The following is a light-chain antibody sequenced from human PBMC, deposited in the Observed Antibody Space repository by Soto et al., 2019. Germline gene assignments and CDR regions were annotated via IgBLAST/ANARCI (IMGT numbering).Light chain of an antibody. V-gene: IGKV3-20*01. Sequence: EIVLTRSPGTVSWSPLEIATLAFMASQSVSSSYLAWYQQKPGQAPRLLIYGASSRATGIPDRFSGSGSGTDFTLTISRLEPEDFAVYYCQQYGSSPRTFGQGTKVDIK. J-gene: IGKJ1*01. CDR1: QSVSSSY. CDR2: GAS. CDR3: QQYGSSPRT.